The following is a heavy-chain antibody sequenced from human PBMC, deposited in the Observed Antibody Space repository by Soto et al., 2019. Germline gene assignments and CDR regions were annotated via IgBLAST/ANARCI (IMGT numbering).Heavy chain of an antibody. Sequence: SETLSLTCTVSGGSISRYSWSWIRQPPGKGLEWLGYIYYSGSTNYNPSLKSRVTISVDTSKNQFSLKLSSVTAADTAVYYCARDGDCSGGSCHHWFDHWVQGTLGTVSS. CDR2: IYYSGST. V-gene: IGHV4-59*01. D-gene: IGHD2-15*01. CDR3: ARDGDCSGGSCHHWFDH. J-gene: IGHJ5*02. CDR1: GGSISRYS.